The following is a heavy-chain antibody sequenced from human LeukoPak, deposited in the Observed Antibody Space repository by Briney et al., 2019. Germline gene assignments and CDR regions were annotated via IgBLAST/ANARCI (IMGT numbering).Heavy chain of an antibody. CDR3: AIRIGRNDYVVDV. V-gene: IGHV4-59*08. Sequence: PSETLSLTCSVSGASLSVYYWNWIRQSPGKGLEWIGCTYYTGSTNYNPSLRGRVTISIDKSKNHFSLTLTSVTAAHRSVYYCAIRIGRNDYVVDVWAQGPRSPSP. CDR2: TYYTGST. CDR1: GASLSVYY. D-gene: IGHD1-26*01. J-gene: IGHJ6*02.